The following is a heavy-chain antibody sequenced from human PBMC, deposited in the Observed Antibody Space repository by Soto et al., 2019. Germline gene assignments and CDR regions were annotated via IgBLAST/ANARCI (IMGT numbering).Heavy chain of an antibody. Sequence: SETLCLTCTVSGGSISSGGYYWSWIRQHPGKGLEWIGYIYYSGSTYYNPSLKSRVTISVDTSKNQFSLKLSSVTAADTAVYYCARDRGAADFDYWGQGTLVTVSS. D-gene: IGHD1-26*01. CDR2: IYYSGST. CDR1: GGSISSGGYY. CDR3: ARDRGAADFDY. J-gene: IGHJ4*02. V-gene: IGHV4-31*03.